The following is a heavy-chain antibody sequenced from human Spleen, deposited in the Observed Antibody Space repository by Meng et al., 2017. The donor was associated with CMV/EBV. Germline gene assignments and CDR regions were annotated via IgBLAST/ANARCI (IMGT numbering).Heavy chain of an antibody. CDR1: GGSVSSGSYY. D-gene: IGHD6-19*01. J-gene: IGHJ4*02. CDR3: ARGGGWTKMVDY. Sequence: SETLSLTCTVSGGSVSSGSYYWSWIRQPPGKGLEWIGYIFHSGNTNYNPSLKSRVTISLDTSKNQFSLKLSSVTAADTALYYCARGGGWTKMVDYWGQGTLVTVSS. CDR2: IFHSGNT. V-gene: IGHV4-61*01.